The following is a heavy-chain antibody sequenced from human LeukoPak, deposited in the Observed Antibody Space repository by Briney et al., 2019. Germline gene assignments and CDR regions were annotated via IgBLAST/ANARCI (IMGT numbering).Heavy chain of an antibody. CDR1: GGSFSGYY. D-gene: IGHD2-2*01. CDR2: INHSGST. Sequence: PSETLSLTCAVYGGSFSGYYWSWIRQPPGKGLEWIGEINHSGSTNYNPSLKSRVTISVDTSKNQFSLKLSSVTAADTAVYYCARGYYCSSTSCYGYRFDPWGQGTLVTVSS. V-gene: IGHV4-34*01. CDR3: ARGYYCSSTSCYGYRFDP. J-gene: IGHJ5*02.